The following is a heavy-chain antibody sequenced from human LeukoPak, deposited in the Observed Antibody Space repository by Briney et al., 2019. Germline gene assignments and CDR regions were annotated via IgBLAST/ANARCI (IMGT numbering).Heavy chain of an antibody. Sequence: SETLSLTCTVSGGSISSYYWSWIRQPAGKGLEWIGRIYTSGSTNYNPSLKSRVTMSVDTSKNQFSLKLSSVTAADTAVYYCARLGYCTNAVCYNWFDPWGQGTLVTVSS. CDR1: GGSISSYY. D-gene: IGHD2-8*01. J-gene: IGHJ5*02. CDR2: IYTSGST. V-gene: IGHV4-4*07. CDR3: ARLGYCTNAVCYNWFDP.